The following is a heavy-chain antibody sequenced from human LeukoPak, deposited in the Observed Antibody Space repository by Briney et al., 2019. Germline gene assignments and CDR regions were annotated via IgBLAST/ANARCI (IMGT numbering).Heavy chain of an antibody. CDR3: ARDDPIAAAGTDY. Sequence: GGSLRLSCAASGFTFSSDSMNWVRQAPGKGLEWVSSISSSSSYIYYADSVKGRFTISRDNAKNSLYLQMNSLRAEDTAVYYCARDDPIAAAGTDYWGQGTLVTVSS. V-gene: IGHV3-21*01. J-gene: IGHJ4*02. D-gene: IGHD6-13*01. CDR1: GFTFSSDS. CDR2: ISSSSSYI.